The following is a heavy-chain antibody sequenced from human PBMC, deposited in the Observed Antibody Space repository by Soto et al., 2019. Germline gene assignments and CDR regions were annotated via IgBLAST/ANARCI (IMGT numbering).Heavy chain of an antibody. CDR3: ARYRFSGSRWSKFDY. D-gene: IGHD6-13*01. J-gene: IGHJ4*01. CDR2: IYYTGST. Sequence: TLSLNCTVSGVTVSSGAYYWSWIRQHPGKGLEWIGNIYYTGSTYYSPSLKSRVVISLDTSKNQFSLRLSSVTAADTAVYFCARYRFSGSRWSKFDYWGHGTLVTVSS. V-gene: IGHV4-31*03. CDR1: GVTVSSGAYY.